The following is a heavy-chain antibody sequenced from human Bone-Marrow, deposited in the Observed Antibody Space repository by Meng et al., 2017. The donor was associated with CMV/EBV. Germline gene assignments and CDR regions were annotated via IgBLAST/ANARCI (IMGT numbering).Heavy chain of an antibody. V-gene: IGHV3-74*01. CDR1: GFSFSNYW. CDR3: ATDTARVRGY. Sequence: GESLKISCVASGFSFSNYWMHWVRQAPGKGLVWVSRINSDGSSTSYADSVKGRFTISRDNAKNTLYLQMNSLRVEDTAVYYCATDTARVRGYWGQGTLVTVSS. D-gene: IGHD3-10*01. J-gene: IGHJ4*02. CDR2: INSDGSST.